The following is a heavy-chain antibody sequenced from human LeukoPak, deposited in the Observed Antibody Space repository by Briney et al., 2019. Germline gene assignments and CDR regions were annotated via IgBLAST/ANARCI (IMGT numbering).Heavy chain of an antibody. V-gene: IGHV3-23*01. J-gene: IGHJ6*03. D-gene: IGHD3-22*01. CDR3: AKGITMIEAYMDV. CDR1: GFTFSSYA. CDR2: ISGSGGST. Sequence: GSLRLSCAASGFTFSSYAVSWVRQAPGKGLEWVSAISGSGGSTYYADSVKGRFTISRDNSKNTLYLQMNSLRAEDTAVYYCAKGITMIEAYMDVWGIGTTVTVSS.